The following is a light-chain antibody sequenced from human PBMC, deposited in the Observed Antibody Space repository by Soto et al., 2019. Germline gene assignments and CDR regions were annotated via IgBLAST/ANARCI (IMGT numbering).Light chain of an antibody. V-gene: IGKV3-20*01. J-gene: IGKJ4*01. CDR3: QQYARSPLA. Sequence: EIVMTQSPATLSVSPGERATLSCRASQSVSSSYLAWYQQRPGQAPRLLIYDASTRATGIPDRFSGSGSGTDFTLTISRLEPEDFAVYFCQQYARSPLAFGGGTKVDIK. CDR1: QSVSSSY. CDR2: DAS.